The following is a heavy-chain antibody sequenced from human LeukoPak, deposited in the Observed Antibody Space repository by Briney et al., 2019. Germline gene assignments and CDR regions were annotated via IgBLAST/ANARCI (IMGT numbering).Heavy chain of an antibody. CDR3: ARECLDSGCPLDSDLWSGRNWFDP. J-gene: IGHJ5*02. Sequence: VASVKVSCKASGGTFSSYAISWVRQAPGQGLEWMGRIIPIFGTANYAQKLQGRVTITADESTSTAYMELSGLRSEDTAVYYCARECLDSGCPLDSDLWSGRNWFDPWGQGTLVTVS. D-gene: IGHD3-3*01. V-gene: IGHV1-69*15. CDR2: IIPIFGTA. CDR1: GGTFSSYA.